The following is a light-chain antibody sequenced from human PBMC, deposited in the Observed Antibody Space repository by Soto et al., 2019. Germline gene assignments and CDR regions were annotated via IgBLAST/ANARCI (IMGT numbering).Light chain of an antibody. CDR2: EGD. V-gene: IGLV2-23*01. J-gene: IGLJ3*02. CDR1: SSDVESYNF. Sequence: QSVLTQPASVSGSPGQSITISCTGTSSDVESYNFVSWYQQHPGKAPKLMIYEGDKRPSGVSNHFSGSKSGNTASLTISGLQAEDEADYYCCSYAGSSTLVFGGGTKVTVL. CDR3: CSYAGSSTLV.